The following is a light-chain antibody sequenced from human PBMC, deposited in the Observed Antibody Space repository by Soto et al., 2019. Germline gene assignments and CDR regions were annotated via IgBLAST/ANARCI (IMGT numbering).Light chain of an antibody. CDR2: RAS. V-gene: IGKV1-12*01. CDR3: QQGKDFPLT. Sequence: DIQMTQSPSSVSASVGDRVTITCRASQDINIWLAWYQQKPGLAPNLLIYRASRLIGGVPSRFSGSGPGTDFTLTIRSLQPEDLATYYCQQGKDFPLTFGGGTKVEIK. CDR1: QDINIW. J-gene: IGKJ4*01.